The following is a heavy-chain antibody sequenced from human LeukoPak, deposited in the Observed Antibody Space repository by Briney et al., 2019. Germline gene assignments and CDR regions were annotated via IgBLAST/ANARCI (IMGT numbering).Heavy chain of an antibody. D-gene: IGHD6-19*01. Sequence: GGSLRLSCAASGFTFSSYAMSWVRQAPGKGLEWVSGISGSGGYTYYADSVKGRVTISRDNSKNTLSLQMNSLRAEDTATYYCAKDLQQWLAHDAFDIWGRGTMVTVSS. V-gene: IGHV3-23*01. CDR2: ISGSGGYT. J-gene: IGHJ3*02. CDR3: AKDLQQWLAHDAFDI. CDR1: GFTFSSYA.